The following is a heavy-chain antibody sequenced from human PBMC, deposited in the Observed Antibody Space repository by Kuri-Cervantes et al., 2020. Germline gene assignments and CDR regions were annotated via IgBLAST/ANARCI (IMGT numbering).Heavy chain of an antibody. D-gene: IGHD6-13*01. CDR3: ARDRRSPSIAAAGTMGYYYYGMDV. J-gene: IGHJ6*02. V-gene: IGHV3-74*01. Sequence: GGSLRLSCAASGFTFSSYWIHWVRQAPGKGLVWVSRINSDGSSTSYADSVKGRFTISRDNAKNTLYLQMNSLRAEDTAVYYCARDRRSPSIAAAGTMGYYYYGMDVWGQGTTVTVSS. CDR1: GFTFSSYW. CDR2: INSDGSST.